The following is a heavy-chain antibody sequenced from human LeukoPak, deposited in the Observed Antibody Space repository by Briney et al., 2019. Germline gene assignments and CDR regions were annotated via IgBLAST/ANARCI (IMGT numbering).Heavy chain of an antibody. CDR1: GFTFSTYW. Sequence: PGGSLRLSCAASGFTFSTYWMHWVRQAPGRGLVWVSRINSDGSSTRYADSVKGRFTISRDNAKNTLYLQMNSLRAEDTAVYYCARDLRTTGAFDIWGQGTMVTVSS. CDR2: INSDGSST. CDR3: ARDLRTTGAFDI. J-gene: IGHJ3*02. D-gene: IGHD4-17*01. V-gene: IGHV3-74*01.